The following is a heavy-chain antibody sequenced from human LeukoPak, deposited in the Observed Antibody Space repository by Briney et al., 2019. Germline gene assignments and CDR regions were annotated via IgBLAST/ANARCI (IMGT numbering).Heavy chain of an antibody. CDR3: ARYDYGANFDL. J-gene: IGHJ4*02. Sequence: SETLSLTCTVSGYSISSDYYWGWIRQPPGKGLEWIGNIFHNGNTYYNPSLKSRVTMSIDTSKKQFSLKLNSVTAADTAVYYCARYDYGANFDLWGQGTLVIVSS. CDR2: IFHNGNT. D-gene: IGHD4/OR15-4a*01. CDR1: GYSISSDYY. V-gene: IGHV4-38-2*02.